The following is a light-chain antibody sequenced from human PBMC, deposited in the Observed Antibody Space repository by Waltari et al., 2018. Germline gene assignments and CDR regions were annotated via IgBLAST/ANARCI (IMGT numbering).Light chain of an antibody. CDR3: SSYAGNNHLI. V-gene: IGLV2-8*01. CDR2: EVS. Sequence: QSALTQPPSASGSPGQSLTISCTGSSGDIGTFKYVSWYQQHPGKAPKVIMYEVSKRPPGVPGRFSASKSDNTASLTVSGLQSDDEAIYYCSSYAGNNHLIFGGGTRVTVL. J-gene: IGLJ2*01. CDR1: SGDIGTFKY.